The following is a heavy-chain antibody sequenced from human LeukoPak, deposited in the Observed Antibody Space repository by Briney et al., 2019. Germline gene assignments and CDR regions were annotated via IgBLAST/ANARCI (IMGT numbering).Heavy chain of an antibody. CDR1: GLTFSSSW. D-gene: IGHD5-18*01. J-gene: IGHJ4*02. CDR2: INPDGNKK. V-gene: IGHV3-7*01. CDR3: ARDLAYSRLDY. Sequence: GGSLRLSCAVSGLTFSSSWMDWVRQAPGKGLEWVASINPDGNKKYSADSVKGRFTISRDNAENSLYLQMNSPRVEDTAFYYCARDLAYSRLDYWGQGMLVTVSS.